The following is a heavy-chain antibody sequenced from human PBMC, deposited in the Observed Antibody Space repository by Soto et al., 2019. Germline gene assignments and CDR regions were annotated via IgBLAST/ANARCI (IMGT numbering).Heavy chain of an antibody. V-gene: IGHV2-5*02. Sequence: QITLNESGPTVVRPTETLTLTCRFSGFSLTTSGVGVGWVRQSPGKAPEWLALIYWDDGKRYSESLKSRLTITKDTSKDRVVLTVANLDPTDTATYSCAHRVLRTVFGLVTTTAIYIDFWGQGTPVAVSS. J-gene: IGHJ4*02. CDR2: IYWDDGK. D-gene: IGHD3-3*01. CDR1: GFSLTTSGVG. CDR3: AHRVLRTVFGLVTTTAIYIDF.